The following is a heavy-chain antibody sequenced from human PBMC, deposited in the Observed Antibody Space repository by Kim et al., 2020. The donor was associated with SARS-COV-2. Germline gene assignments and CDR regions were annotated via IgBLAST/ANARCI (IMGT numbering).Heavy chain of an antibody. J-gene: IGHJ6*02. CDR2: IYTSGST. CDR1: GGSISSGSYY. Sequence: SETLSLTCTVSGGSISSGSYYWSWIRQPAGKGLEWIGRIYTSGSTNYNPSLKSRVTISVDTSKNRFSLKLSSVTAADTAVYYCARDHPYYYDSGRVWGQGTTVTVSS. D-gene: IGHD3-22*01. CDR3: ARDHPYYYDSGRV. V-gene: IGHV4-61*02.